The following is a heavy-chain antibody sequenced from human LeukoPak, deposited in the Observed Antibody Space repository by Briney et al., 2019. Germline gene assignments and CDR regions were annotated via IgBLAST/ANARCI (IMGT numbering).Heavy chain of an antibody. CDR3: AKNGRGDLGRSLILMDV. CDR2: IRNDGNNE. V-gene: IGHV3-30*02. D-gene: IGHD3-16*01. CDR1: GFTFNNFG. J-gene: IGHJ6*03. Sequence: GGSLRLSCAASGFTFNNFGIHWVRQAPGKGLEWVAFIRNDGNNEYYADSVKGRFSISRDTAKNTLNLQMNSLRPEDTAVYYCAKNGRGDLGRSLILMDVWGKGTTVTISS.